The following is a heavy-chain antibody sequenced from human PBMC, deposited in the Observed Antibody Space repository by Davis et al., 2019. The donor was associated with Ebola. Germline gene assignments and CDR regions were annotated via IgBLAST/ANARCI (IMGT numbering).Heavy chain of an antibody. CDR3: ARGRRLLADAFQI. Sequence: GESLKISCVASGFTFSNYAMNWVRQAPGKGLEWVSTISSRINYIYYAESVKGRFTISRDNAKNSLTLQMNSLGAEDTAVYDCARGRRLLADAFQIWGQGTMVTASS. V-gene: IGHV3-21*01. CDR1: GFTFSNYA. CDR2: ISSRINYI. D-gene: IGHD2-8*02. J-gene: IGHJ3*02.